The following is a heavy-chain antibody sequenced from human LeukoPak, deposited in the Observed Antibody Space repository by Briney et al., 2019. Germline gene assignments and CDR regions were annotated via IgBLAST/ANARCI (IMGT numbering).Heavy chain of an antibody. V-gene: IGHV5-51*01. CDR1: GYIFTSYW. D-gene: IGHD3-3*01. Sequence: GESLKISFQGSGYIFTSYWIGWVRQMPGKGLDLRGSIYHSDSDTSYSLSFQVQVTNSAYKSISTAYLHWCSLNASDPAMHHCARLGYDFHMDVWGKGTTVTVSS. CDR3: ARLGYDFHMDV. J-gene: IGHJ6*03. CDR2: IYHSDSDT.